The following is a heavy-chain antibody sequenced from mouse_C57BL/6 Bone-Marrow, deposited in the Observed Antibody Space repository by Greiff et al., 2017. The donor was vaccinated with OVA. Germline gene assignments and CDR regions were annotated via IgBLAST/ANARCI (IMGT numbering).Heavy chain of an antibody. CDR3: ARLGGG. CDR1: GYAFTNYL. D-gene: IGHD4-1*01. Sequence: VQLQQSGAELVRPGTSVKVSCKASGYAFTNYLIEWVKQRPGQGLEWIGVINPGSGGTNYNEKVKGKATLTADKSSSTAYMQLSSLTSEDSAVYFCARLGGGWGQGTTLTVSS. J-gene: IGHJ2*01. V-gene: IGHV1-54*01. CDR2: INPGSGGT.